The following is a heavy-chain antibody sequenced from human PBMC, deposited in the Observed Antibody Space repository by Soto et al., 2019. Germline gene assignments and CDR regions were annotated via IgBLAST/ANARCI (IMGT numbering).Heavy chain of an antibody. J-gene: IGHJ4*02. CDR2: IDPGDSVT. V-gene: IGHV5-10-1*01. Sequence: GESLKICWKGSGYRLTNIWIPWVRQMPGKGLEWMGRIDPGDSVTTYNPSFQGHVTMSADKSINPAYLQWSSLKASDTAMYDCARGVGGNLVYFDYWGQGTLVTVSS. CDR1: GYRLTNIW. D-gene: IGHD6-19*01. CDR3: ARGVGGNLVYFDY.